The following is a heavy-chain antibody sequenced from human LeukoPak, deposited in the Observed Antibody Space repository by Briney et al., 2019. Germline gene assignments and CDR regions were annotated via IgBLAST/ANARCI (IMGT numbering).Heavy chain of an antibody. CDR2: IYTSGNT. D-gene: IGHD2-2*01. Sequence: SETLSLTCSVSGGSISSYYWSWIRQPAGKGLEWIGHIYTSGNTNYNPSLKSRVTISLDKSKNQFSLNLGSVTAAETAEYYCARFTRDGFDFWGQGTLVTVSS. V-gene: IGHV4-4*07. CDR3: ARFTRDGFDF. CDR1: GGSISSYY. J-gene: IGHJ4*02.